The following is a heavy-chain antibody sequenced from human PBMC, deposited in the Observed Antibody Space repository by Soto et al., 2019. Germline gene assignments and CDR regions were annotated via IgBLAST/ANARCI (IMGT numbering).Heavy chain of an antibody. CDR1: GGTFDSHT. Sequence: GASVKVSCKASGGTFDSHTINWVRQAPGQGLEWMGGIIPIFSTPKYAQKFQGRVMLTADKSTSTAYMELSSLRYEDTAVYYCARGGLQAQGVQYNHYAMDVWGQGTTVTVSS. CDR3: ARGGLQAQGVQYNHYAMDV. V-gene: IGHV1-69*06. D-gene: IGHD4-4*01. CDR2: IIPIFSTP. J-gene: IGHJ6*02.